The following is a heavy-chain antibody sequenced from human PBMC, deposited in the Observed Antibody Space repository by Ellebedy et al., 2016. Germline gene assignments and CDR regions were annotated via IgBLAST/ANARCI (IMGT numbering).Heavy chain of an antibody. V-gene: IGHV3-74*01. J-gene: IGHJ4*02. CDR3: ARDQDGKGSTSDY. CDR2: INNDGGDT. CDR1: GFTFSNYW. Sequence: GESLKISXATSGFTFSNYWMHWVRQAPGQGLVWVSRINNDGGDTFYAESVKGRFTISRDNAKNTLYLQMNSLRAEDTALYYCARDQDGKGSTSDYWGQGILVTVSP. D-gene: IGHD1-14*01.